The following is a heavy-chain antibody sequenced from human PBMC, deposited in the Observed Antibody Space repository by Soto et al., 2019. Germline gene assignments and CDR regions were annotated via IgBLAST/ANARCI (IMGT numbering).Heavy chain of an antibody. CDR2: IHGGDSNT. CDR3: ARRVTSSTGWDY. Sequence: PGESLKISCKGSGYMFTNYWIGWVRQMPGKGLEWMGIIHGGDSNTRYSPSFDGQVTISTDKSINTAYLQWSSLKASDTAMYYCARRVTSSTGWDYCGQRTLVTVSS. V-gene: IGHV5-51*01. J-gene: IGHJ4*02. CDR1: GYMFTNYW. D-gene: IGHD6-19*01.